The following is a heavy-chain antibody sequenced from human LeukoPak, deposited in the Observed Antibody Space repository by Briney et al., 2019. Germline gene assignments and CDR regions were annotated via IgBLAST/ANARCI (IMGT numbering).Heavy chain of an antibody. V-gene: IGHV1-18*01. CDR1: GYTFTSYG. D-gene: IGHD1-26*01. CDR2: ISAYNGNT. CDR3: ARGATLHYYYMDV. J-gene: IGHJ6*03. Sequence: GASVKVSCKASGYTFTSYGISWVRQAPGQGLEWMGWISAYNGNTNYAQKFQGRVTMTRDTSISTAYMELSRLRSDDTAVYYCARGATLHYYYMDVWGKGTTVTVSS.